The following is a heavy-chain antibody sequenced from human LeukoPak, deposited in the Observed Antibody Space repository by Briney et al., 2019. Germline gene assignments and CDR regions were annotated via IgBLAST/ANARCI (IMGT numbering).Heavy chain of an antibody. CDR2: IPYDESSE. CDR1: GFIFENYA. V-gene: IGHV3-30*04. J-gene: IGHJ4*01. CDR3: ARDNNADY. Sequence: GGSLRLSCAASGFIFENYAMHWVRQAPGKGLESVAIIPYDESSEYYADSVKGRFTISRDNSKNTLFLQMNSLRAEDTALYYRARDNNADYWGQGTLVTVSS. D-gene: IGHD1-14*01.